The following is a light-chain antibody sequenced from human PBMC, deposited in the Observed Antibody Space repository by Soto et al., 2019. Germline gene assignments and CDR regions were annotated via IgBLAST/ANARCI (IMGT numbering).Light chain of an antibody. CDR2: GAS. CDR3: QQYSDWPRT. Sequence: EIVMTQSPATLSVSPGERATPSCRASQSVSNNLAWYQQKPVQAPRLLIYGASTRATGIPARFSGSGSGTDFTLTISSLQSEDFAVYYCQQYSDWPRTFGQGTKVDIK. J-gene: IGKJ1*01. CDR1: QSVSNN. V-gene: IGKV3D-15*01.